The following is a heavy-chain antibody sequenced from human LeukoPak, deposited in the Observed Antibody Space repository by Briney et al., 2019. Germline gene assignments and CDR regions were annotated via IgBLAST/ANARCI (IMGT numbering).Heavy chain of an antibody. CDR1: GGSISSYY. D-gene: IGHD4-17*01. V-gene: IGHV4-59*08. Sequence: SETLSLTCTVSGGSISSYYWSWIRQPPGKGLERIGYIYYSGSTNYNPSLKSRVTISVDTSKNQFSLKLSSVTAADTAVYYCARRNGDYAWTFDYWGQGTLVTVSS. CDR2: IYYSGST. CDR3: ARRNGDYAWTFDY. J-gene: IGHJ4*02.